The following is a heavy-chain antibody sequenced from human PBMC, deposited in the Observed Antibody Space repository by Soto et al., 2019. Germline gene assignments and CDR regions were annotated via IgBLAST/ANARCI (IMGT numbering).Heavy chain of an antibody. V-gene: IGHV3-23*01. J-gene: IGHJ3*02. Sequence: QPGGSLRLSCAASGFTFSTYAMAWVRQAPGKGLEWVSGVSASGLNTDYADSVKGRFIFSRDNPKNTMYLQMNSLRAEDTAVYFCAKTTDGWFSAFEIWGQGTVVTVSS. CDR3: AKTTDGWFSAFEI. CDR2: VSASGLNT. CDR1: GFTFSTYA. D-gene: IGHD6-19*01.